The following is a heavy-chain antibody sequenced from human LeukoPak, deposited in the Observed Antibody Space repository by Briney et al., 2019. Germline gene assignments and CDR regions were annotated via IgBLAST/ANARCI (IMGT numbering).Heavy chain of an antibody. CDR3: ARDRDFWSGYYTRWFDP. D-gene: IGHD3-3*01. CDR1: GFTFSSYA. V-gene: IGHV3-23*01. J-gene: IGHJ5*02. Sequence: GGSLRLSCAASGFTFSSYAMSWVRQAPGKGLEWVSAISGSGGSTYYADSVKGRFTISRDNSKNTLYLQMNSLRAEDTAVYYCARDRDFWSGYYTRWFDPWGQGTLVTVSS. CDR2: ISGSGGST.